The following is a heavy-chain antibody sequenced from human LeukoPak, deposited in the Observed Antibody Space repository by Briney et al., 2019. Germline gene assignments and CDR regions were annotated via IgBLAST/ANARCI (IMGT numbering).Heavy chain of an antibody. CDR3: ASDPSDFWSGYYRY. D-gene: IGHD3-3*01. V-gene: IGHV3-30*03. J-gene: IGHJ4*02. CDR1: GFTFSSYG. Sequence: GGSLRLSCAASGFTFSSYGMHWVRQAPGKGLEWVAVISYDGSNKYYADSVKGRFTISRDNSKNTLYLQMNSLRAEDTAVYYCASDPSDFWSGYYRYWGQGTLVTVSS. CDR2: ISYDGSNK.